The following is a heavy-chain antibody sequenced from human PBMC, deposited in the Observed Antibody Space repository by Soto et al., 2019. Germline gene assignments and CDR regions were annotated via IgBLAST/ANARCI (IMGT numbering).Heavy chain of an antibody. J-gene: IGHJ5*02. D-gene: IGHD6-13*01. Sequence: QAQLQESGPGLVKPSQTLSLTCTVSGGSISSGNYYWSWIRQHPGKGLEWIGYIYYSGSTSYNPSLKSRVTISVDPSKNHFSLKLSSVTAADTAVYYCARVFSDSSSFFDPWGQGTLVTVSS. CDR1: GGSISSGNYY. CDR3: ARVFSDSSSFFDP. V-gene: IGHV4-31*03. CDR2: IYYSGST.